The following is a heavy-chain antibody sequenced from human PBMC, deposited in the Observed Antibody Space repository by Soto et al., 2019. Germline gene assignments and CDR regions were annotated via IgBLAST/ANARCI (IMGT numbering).Heavy chain of an antibody. CDR1: GFTFSSYW. D-gene: IGHD4-17*01. J-gene: IGHJ4*02. CDR2: INNDGSST. CDR3: PRGLYGDYGNDY. V-gene: IGHV3-74*01. Sequence: EVQLVESGGGLVQPGGSLRLSCAASGFTFSSYWMHWVRQAPGKGLVWVSRINNDGSSTNYADSVKGRFTISRDNAKNTLYVQMNSLSAEDTAVYYCPRGLYGDYGNDYWGQGTLVTVSS.